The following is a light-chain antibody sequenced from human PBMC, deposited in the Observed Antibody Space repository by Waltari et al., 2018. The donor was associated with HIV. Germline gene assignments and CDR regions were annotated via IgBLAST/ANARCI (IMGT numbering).Light chain of an antibody. CDR3: ASYGDTNRVL. CDR1: SSDVGGYEY. CDR2: DVN. J-gene: IGLJ6*01. V-gene: IGLV2-8*01. Sequence: QSALTQPPSASGSLGQSVTISCTGTSSDVGGYEYVSWYQHHPDKAPKLIIYDVNKRPCGLPDRVSGSKSYNTASRTVAALQDDDEAHYYCASYGDTNRVLFGGGTRVTVL.